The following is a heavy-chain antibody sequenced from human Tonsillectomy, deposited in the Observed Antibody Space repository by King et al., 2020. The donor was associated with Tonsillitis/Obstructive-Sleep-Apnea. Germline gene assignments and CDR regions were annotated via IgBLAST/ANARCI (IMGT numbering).Heavy chain of an antibody. CDR1: GGTFSSYA. J-gene: IGHJ6*03. V-gene: IGHV1-69*01. CDR2: IIPIFGTA. CDR3: ARPSITGTTNSYYYYMEG. Sequence: QVQLVESGAEVKKPGSSVKVSCKASGGTFSSYAISWVRQAPGQGLEWMGGIIPIFGTANYAQKFQGRVTITADESTSTAYMELSSLRSEDTAVYYCARPSITGTTNSYYYYMEGWGKGTTVTVSS. D-gene: IGHD1-7*01.